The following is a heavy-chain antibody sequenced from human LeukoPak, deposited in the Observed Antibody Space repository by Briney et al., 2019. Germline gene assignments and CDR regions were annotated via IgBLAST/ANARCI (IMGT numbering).Heavy chain of an antibody. CDR3: ARGGAAMGYFGDFDY. CDR2: INHSGST. J-gene: IGHJ4*02. D-gene: IGHD5-18*01. Sequence: SETLSLTCAVSGGSISSSNWWSWVRQPPGKGLEWIGEINHSGSTNYNPSLKSRVTISVDTSKNQFSLKLSSVTAADTAVYYCARGGAAMGYFGDFDYWGQGTLVTVSS. CDR1: GGSISSSNW. V-gene: IGHV4-4*02.